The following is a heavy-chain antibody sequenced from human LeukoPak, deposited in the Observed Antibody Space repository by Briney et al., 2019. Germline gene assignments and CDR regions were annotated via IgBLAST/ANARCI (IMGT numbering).Heavy chain of an antibody. CDR3: AKDDAWLRFGE. CDR2: ISWNSGSI. D-gene: IGHD3-10*01. V-gene: IGHV3-9*01. Sequence: GGSLRLSCAASGFTFDDYAMHWVWQAPGKGLEWVSGISWNSGSIGYADSVKGRFTISRDNSKNTLYLEVISLTAEDTAVYYCAKDDAWLRFGEWSQGTLVTVSS. J-gene: IGHJ4*02. CDR1: GFTFDDYA.